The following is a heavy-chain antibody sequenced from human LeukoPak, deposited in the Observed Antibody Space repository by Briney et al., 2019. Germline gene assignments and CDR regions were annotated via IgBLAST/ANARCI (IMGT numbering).Heavy chain of an antibody. D-gene: IGHD1-7*01. CDR3: ATTRSNWNYLY. J-gene: IGHJ4*02. V-gene: IGHV1-18*01. CDR2: ISAYNGNT. CDR1: GYTFPSYG. Sequence: ASVKDSCQASGYTFPSYGICWVRQAPGQGLEWMGWISAYNGNTNYAQKLQGRVTMTTDTSTSTAYMELRSLRSDDTAVYYCATTRSNWNYLYWGQGTLVTVSS.